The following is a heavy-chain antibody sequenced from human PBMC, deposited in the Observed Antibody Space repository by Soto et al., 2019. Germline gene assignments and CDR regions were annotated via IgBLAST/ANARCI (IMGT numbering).Heavy chain of an antibody. J-gene: IGHJ4*02. CDR1: GFIVSSNS. D-gene: IGHD6-13*01. CDR2: IYSDGST. V-gene: IGHV3-66*01. CDR3: AGPYISRFDY. Sequence: GGSLRLSCAASGFIVSSNSMTWVRQAPGKGLEWVSVIYSDGSTFYADSVKGRFTISRDNSKNTLYLQMNSLRAEDTAVYYCAGPYISRFDYWGQGTLVTVSS.